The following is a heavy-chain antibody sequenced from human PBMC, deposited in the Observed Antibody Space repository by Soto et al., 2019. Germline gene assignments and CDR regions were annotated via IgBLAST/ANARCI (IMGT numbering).Heavy chain of an antibody. CDR1: GFTFSSYA. Sequence: PGGSLRLSCAASGFTFSSYAMSWVRQAPGKGLEWVSAISGSGGSTYYADSVKGRFTISRDNSKNTLYLQMNSLRAEDTAVYYCAKGGIYGSGSYYKNLRTNDAFDIWGQGTMVTVSS. J-gene: IGHJ3*02. CDR3: AKGGIYGSGSYYKNLRTNDAFDI. V-gene: IGHV3-23*01. D-gene: IGHD3-10*01. CDR2: ISGSGGST.